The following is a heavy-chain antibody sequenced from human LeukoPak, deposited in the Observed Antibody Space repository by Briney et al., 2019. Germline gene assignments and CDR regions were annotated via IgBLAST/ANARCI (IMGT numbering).Heavy chain of an antibody. V-gene: IGHV4-34*01. D-gene: IGHD6-6*01. CDR1: GGSLTAPY. J-gene: IGHJ4*02. CDR2: IKQTDTT. Sequence: SPTLSPTHAVDGGSLTAPYWSWIRQPPRNWREWNGEIKQTDTTNYTPSLNSRFTISVDTTQYQFTLKLTSVTAADTAVYYCARVHGRASMAPLRRKDEYYFDYWGQGTLVTVSS. CDR3: ARVHGRASMAPLRRKDEYYFDY.